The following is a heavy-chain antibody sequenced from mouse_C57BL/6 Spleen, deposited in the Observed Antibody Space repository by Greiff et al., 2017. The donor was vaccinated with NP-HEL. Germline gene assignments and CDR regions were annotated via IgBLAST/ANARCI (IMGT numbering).Heavy chain of an antibody. CDR3: ARLLGYYGSSGYWYFDV. CDR1: GYTFTSYW. J-gene: IGHJ1*03. Sequence: QVQLQQPGAELVKPGASVKLSCKASGYTFTSYWMHWVKQRPGQGLEWIGMIHPNSGSTNYNEKFKSKATLTVDKSSSTAYMQLSSLTSEDSAVYYCARLLGYYGSSGYWYFDVWGTGTTVTVSS. V-gene: IGHV1-64*01. CDR2: IHPNSGST. D-gene: IGHD1-1*01.